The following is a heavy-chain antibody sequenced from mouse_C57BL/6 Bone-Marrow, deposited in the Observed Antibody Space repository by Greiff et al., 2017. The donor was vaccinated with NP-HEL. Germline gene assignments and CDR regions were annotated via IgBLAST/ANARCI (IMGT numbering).Heavy chain of an antibody. Sequence: EVQGVESGGGLVQPGGSLKLSCAASGFTFSDYYMYWVRQTPEKRLEWVAYISNGGGSTYYPDTVKGRFTISRDNAKNTLYLQMSRLKSEDTAMYYCARHSNYEWSYFDYWGQGTTLTVSS. D-gene: IGHD2-5*01. CDR1: GFTFSDYY. V-gene: IGHV5-12*01. CDR3: ARHSNYEWSYFDY. J-gene: IGHJ2*01. CDR2: ISNGGGST.